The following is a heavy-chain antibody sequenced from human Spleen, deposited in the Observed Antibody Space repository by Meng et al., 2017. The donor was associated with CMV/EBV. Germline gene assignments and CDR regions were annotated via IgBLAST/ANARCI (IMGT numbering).Heavy chain of an antibody. D-gene: IGHD1-26*01. CDR2: INPNSGGT. J-gene: IGHJ6*02. V-gene: IGHV1-2*02. CDR1: GYTFTGYY. Sequence: ASVKVSCKASGYTFTGYYMHWVRQAPGQGLEWMGWINPNSGGTNYAQKFQDRVTMTRDTSISTAYMELSRLRSDDTAVYYCAREGGSSYYYYYGMDVWGQGTTVTVSS. CDR3: AREGGSSYYYYYGMDV.